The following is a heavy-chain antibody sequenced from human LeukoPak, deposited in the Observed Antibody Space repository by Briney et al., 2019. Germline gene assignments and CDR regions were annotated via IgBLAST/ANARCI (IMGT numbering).Heavy chain of an antibody. D-gene: IGHD1-26*01. CDR3: AREVGAKSEAAFDI. V-gene: IGHV3-33*01. Sequence: GGSLRLSCAASGFTFSSYGMHWVRQAPGKGLEWMAVIWYDGSNKYYADSVKGRFTISRDNSKNTLYLQMNSLRAEDTAVYYCAREVGAKSEAAFDIWGQGTMVTVSS. J-gene: IGHJ3*02. CDR2: IWYDGSNK. CDR1: GFTFSSYG.